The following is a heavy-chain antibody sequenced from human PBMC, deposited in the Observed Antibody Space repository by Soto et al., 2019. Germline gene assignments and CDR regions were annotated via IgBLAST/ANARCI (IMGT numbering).Heavy chain of an antibody. CDR1: GFTFSSYA. CDR2: IYSGGST. D-gene: IGHD6-13*01. J-gene: IGHJ4*02. V-gene: IGHV3-66*01. CDR3: AREEIAAAGREGYYFDY. Sequence: GGSLRLSCAASGFTFSSYAMSWVRQAPGKGLEWVSAIYSGGSTYYADSVKGRFTISRDNSKNTLYLQMNSLRAEDTAVYYCAREEIAAAGREGYYFDYWGQGTLVTVSS.